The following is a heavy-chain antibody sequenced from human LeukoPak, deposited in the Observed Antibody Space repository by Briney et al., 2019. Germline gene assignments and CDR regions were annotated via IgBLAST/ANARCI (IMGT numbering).Heavy chain of an antibody. V-gene: IGHV3-11*01. CDR2: ISSSGSTI. D-gene: IGHD5-12*01. CDR3: ARDIGGGESGYDPYYYFDY. CDR1: GFTFSDYY. J-gene: IGHJ4*02. Sequence: GGSLRLSCAASGFTFSDYYMSWIRQAPGKGLEWVSYISSSGSTIYYADSVKGRFTISRDNAKTSLYLQMNSLRAEDTAVYYCARDIGGGESGYDPYYYFDYWGQGTLVTVSS.